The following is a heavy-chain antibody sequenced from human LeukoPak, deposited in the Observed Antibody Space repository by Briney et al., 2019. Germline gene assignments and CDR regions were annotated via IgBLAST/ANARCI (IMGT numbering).Heavy chain of an antibody. J-gene: IGHJ4*02. Sequence: ASVKVSCKACVGTFSSYAISWVRQAPGQGGEWVGGIIPKFGAAQYAQMFQGSVTITTDESTSTAYMELSRLRSDDTAAYDCARGGNSYFFDYWGQGTLVTVYS. CDR3: ARGGNSYFFDY. CDR2: IIPKFGAA. D-gene: IGHD4-23*01. V-gene: IGHV1-69*05. CDR1: VGTFSSYA.